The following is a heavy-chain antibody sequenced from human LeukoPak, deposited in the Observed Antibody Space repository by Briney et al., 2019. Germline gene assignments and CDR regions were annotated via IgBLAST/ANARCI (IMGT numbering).Heavy chain of an antibody. CDR1: GGSISSYY. D-gene: IGHD1-26*01. Sequence: SETLSLTCTVSGGSISSYYWSWIRQPAGKGLEWIGRIYTCGSTNHNPSLKSRVTMSVDTSKNQFSLKLSSVTAADTAVYYCARDYKWELRYFDYWGHGTLVTVSP. CDR3: ARDYKWELRYFDY. J-gene: IGHJ4*01. V-gene: IGHV4-4*07. CDR2: IYTCGST.